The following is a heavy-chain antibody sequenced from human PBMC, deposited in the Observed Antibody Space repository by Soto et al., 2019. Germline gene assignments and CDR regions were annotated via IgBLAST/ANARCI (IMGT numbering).Heavy chain of an antibody. J-gene: IGHJ6*02. CDR2: ISYDGSNK. D-gene: IGHD2-15*01. V-gene: IGHV3-30-3*01. CDR1: GFTFSSYA. Sequence: QVQLVESGGGVVQPGRSLRLSCAASGFTFSSYAMHWVRQAPGKGLELVAVISYDGSNKYYADSVKGRFTISRDNSKNTLYLQMNSLRAEDTAVYYCARDLCSGGSCAQYGMDVWGQGTTVTVSS. CDR3: ARDLCSGGSCAQYGMDV.